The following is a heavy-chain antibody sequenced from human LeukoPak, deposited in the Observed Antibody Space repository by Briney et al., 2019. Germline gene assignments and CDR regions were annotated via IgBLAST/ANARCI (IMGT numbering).Heavy chain of an antibody. CDR1: GHTFTSYY. D-gene: IGHD2-21*02. CDR2: INHSGGST. Sequence: ASVKLSCKASGHTFTSYYMHWVRQAPGQGLEEMGIINHSGGSTSCAQKFQSRVNMTRATFTSAVYMELSSLRSEDTAVYYCARGRALYWGGNCYRDTYFDYWGQGTLVTVSS. CDR3: ARGRALYWGGNCYRDTYFDY. V-gene: IGHV1-46*01. J-gene: IGHJ4*02.